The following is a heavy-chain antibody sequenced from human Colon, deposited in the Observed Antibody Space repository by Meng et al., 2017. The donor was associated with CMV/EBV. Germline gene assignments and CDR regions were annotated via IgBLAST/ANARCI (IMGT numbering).Heavy chain of an antibody. CDR1: GFTFNDYT. V-gene: IGHV3-43*01. CDR3: AKDKGGYKGFDY. Sequence: GESLKIYCAASGFTFNDYTMHWVRQLPGKGLEWVSLISWDGSVTDYADSVKRRFTIPRDSSENSLYLQMNSLSTEDSALYYCAKDKGGYKGFDYWGQGTLVTVSS. J-gene: IGHJ4*02. D-gene: IGHD5-24*01. CDR2: ISWDGSVT.